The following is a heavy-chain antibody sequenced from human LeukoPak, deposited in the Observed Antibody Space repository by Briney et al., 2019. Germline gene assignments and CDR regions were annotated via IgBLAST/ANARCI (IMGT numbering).Heavy chain of an antibody. Sequence: GGSLRLSCRASGFSFTTYSMNWVRQAPGKGLEWVSVIRAEGDPTHYADSVKGQFTISRDNSKNMLYLQMNSLRAEDTAVYYCARDWYDYWGQGTLVTGSS. J-gene: IGHJ4*02. CDR3: ARDWYDY. CDR2: IRAEGDPT. D-gene: IGHD6-13*01. V-gene: IGHV3-23*01. CDR1: GFSFTTYS.